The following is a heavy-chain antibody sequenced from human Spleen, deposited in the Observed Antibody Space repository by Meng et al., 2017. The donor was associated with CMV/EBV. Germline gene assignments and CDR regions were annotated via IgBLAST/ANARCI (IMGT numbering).Heavy chain of an antibody. CDR2: ISWNSGTI. J-gene: IGHJ4*02. D-gene: IGHD6-6*01. Sequence: LKISCAASGITFDDYAMHWVRQAPGKGLEWVSGISWNSGTIYYADSVKGRFTISRDNAKNSLYLQMNSLRAEDTAFYYCAKDSSSTPPYYFDYWGQGTLVTVSS. CDR3: AKDSSSTPPYYFDY. V-gene: IGHV3-9*01. CDR1: GITFDDYA.